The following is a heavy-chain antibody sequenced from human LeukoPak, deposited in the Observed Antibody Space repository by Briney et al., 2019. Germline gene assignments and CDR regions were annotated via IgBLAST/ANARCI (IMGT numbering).Heavy chain of an antibody. CDR1: GLTFSSYA. V-gene: IGHV3-23*01. J-gene: IGHJ4*02. CDR2: LSGSGGST. D-gene: IGHD2-21*02. CDR3: AKVPAAYCGGDCYYDY. Sequence: GGSLSLSCAASGLTFSSYAMSWLRHAPGKGLECVSALSGSGGSTYYADSVKGRFTISRDNSKNTLYLQMNSLRAEDTAVYYCAKVPAAYCGGDCYYDYWGQGTLVTVSS.